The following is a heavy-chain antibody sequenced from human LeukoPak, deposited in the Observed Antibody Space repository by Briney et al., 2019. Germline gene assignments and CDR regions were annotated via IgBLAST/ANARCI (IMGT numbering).Heavy chain of an antibody. J-gene: IGHJ5*02. D-gene: IGHD4-23*01. V-gene: IGHV1-69*04. CDR2: IIPIFGIA. CDR3: ARGLLGVTVNWFDP. CDR1: GGTFSSYA. Sequence: PVKVSCKASGGTFSSYAISWVRQAPGQGLEWMGRIIPIFGIANYAQKFQGRVTITADKSTSTAYMELSSLRSEDTAVYYCARGLLGVTVNWFDPWGQGTLVTVSS.